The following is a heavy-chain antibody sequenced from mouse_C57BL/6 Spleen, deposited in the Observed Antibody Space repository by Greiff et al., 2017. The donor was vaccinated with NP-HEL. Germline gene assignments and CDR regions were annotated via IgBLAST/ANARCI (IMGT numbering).Heavy chain of an antibody. J-gene: IGHJ2*01. CDR3: ARTNYCGSLDY. CDR1: GYTFTSYW. D-gene: IGHD1-1*01. Sequence: QVQLQQPGAELVKPGASVKMSCKASGYTFTSYWITWVKQRPGQGLEWIGDIYPGSGSTKYNEKFKSKATLTVETSSSTAYMQLSSLTSEDSAVYYCARTNYCGSLDYWGQGTTLTVSS. V-gene: IGHV1-55*01. CDR2: IYPGSGST.